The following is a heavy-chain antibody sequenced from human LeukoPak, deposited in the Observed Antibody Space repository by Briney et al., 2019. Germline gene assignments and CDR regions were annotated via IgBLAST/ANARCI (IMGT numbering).Heavy chain of an antibody. CDR1: GYTFTSYG. V-gene: IGHV1-18*01. CDR3: AAVRSSYYYYGMDV. CDR2: ISAYNGNT. D-gene: IGHD6-6*01. J-gene: IGHJ6*02. Sequence: ASVKVSCKASGYTFTSYGISWVRQAPGQGLEWMGWISAYNGNTHYAQKFQERVTITRDISTSTAYMELSSLRSEDTAVYYCAAVRSSYYYYGMDVWGQGTTVTVSS.